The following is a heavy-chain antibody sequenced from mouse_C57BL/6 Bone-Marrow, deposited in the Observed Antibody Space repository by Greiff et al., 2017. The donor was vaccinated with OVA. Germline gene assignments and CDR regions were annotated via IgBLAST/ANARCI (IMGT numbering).Heavy chain of an antibody. Sequence: QVQLQQPGAELVRPGSSVKLSCKASGYTFTSYWMDWVKQRPGQGLEWIGNIYPSDSETHCNQKFKDKATLTVDKSSSTAYMQLSSLTSEDSAVYYCARSLLLRYCYAMDYWGQGTSVTVSS. CDR1: GYTFTSYW. V-gene: IGHV1-61*01. CDR2: IYPSDSET. D-gene: IGHD1-1*01. CDR3: ARSLLLRYCYAMDY. J-gene: IGHJ4*01.